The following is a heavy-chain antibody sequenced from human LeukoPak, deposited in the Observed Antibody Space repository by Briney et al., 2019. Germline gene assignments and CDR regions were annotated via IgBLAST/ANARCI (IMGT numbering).Heavy chain of an antibody. CDR3: ARGKASGGYSGYGLDAFDI. D-gene: IGHD5-12*01. CDR2: IWDDGVTK. Sequence: GGSLRLSCAASGFTFSSYGMHWVRQAPSKGLEWVAVIWDDGVTKHYADSVKGRFTISRDNSKNTLYLQMNSLRAEDTAVYYCARGKASGGYSGYGLDAFDIWGQGTMVTVSS. CDR1: GFTFSSYG. V-gene: IGHV3-33*01. J-gene: IGHJ3*02.